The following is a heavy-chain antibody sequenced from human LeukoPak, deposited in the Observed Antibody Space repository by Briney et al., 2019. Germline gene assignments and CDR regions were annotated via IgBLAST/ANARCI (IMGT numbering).Heavy chain of an antibody. CDR3: ARCTTGRTFGSLREIKRSREIDY. CDR1: GFTFSSYE. CDR2: INSRGSTI. Sequence: GGSLRLSCAASGFTFSSYEMNWVRQAPGKGLEWVSFINSRGSTIYYVDSVKGRFTISRDNAKNSLYLQMNSLRAEDTAVYYCARCTTGRTFGSLREIKRSREIDYWGQGTLVTVSS. J-gene: IGHJ4*02. V-gene: IGHV3-48*03. D-gene: IGHD1-1*01.